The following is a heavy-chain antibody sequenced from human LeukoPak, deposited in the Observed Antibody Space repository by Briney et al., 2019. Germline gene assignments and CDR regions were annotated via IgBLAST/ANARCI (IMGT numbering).Heavy chain of an antibody. V-gene: IGHV4-59*01. D-gene: IGHD1-26*01. CDR3: ARDIGSSPTFDY. CDR1: GGSISNSY. CDR2: IYYTGNT. Sequence: SETLSLTCTVSGGSISNSYWSWIRQPPGKGLEWIAYIYYTGNTKYNPSLKSRVTISVDTSKNQFSLKLSSVTAADTAVYYCARDIGSSPTFDYWGQGTLVTVSS. J-gene: IGHJ4*02.